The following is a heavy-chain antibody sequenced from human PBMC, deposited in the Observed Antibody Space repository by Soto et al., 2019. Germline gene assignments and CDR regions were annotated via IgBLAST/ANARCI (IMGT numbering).Heavy chain of an antibody. V-gene: IGHV4-39*01. CDR2: IYYSGST. Sequence: SETLSLTCTVSGGSINSNTYSWAWIRQPPEKGLEWIGTIYYSGSTYYNPSLKSRVTISVDTSKNEFSLKLSSVTAADTAVFYCARRGLGNFFDYWGQGALVTVSS. CDR1: GGSINSNTYS. J-gene: IGHJ4*02. CDR3: ARRGLGNFFDY. D-gene: IGHD6-19*01.